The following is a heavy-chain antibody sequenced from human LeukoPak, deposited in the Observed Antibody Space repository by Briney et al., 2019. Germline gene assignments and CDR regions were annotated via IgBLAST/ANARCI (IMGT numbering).Heavy chain of an antibody. V-gene: IGHV3-48*04. J-gene: IGHJ6*03. CDR3: ARVEVVGKTSPGYSSSWYPRGLADVVTAIRGELNSYYYYMDV. CDR2: IGPSGSNI. CDR1: GFTFSNHG. Sequence: GGSLRLSCAASGFTFSNHGMNWVRQAPGKGLEWVSYIGPSGSNIYYADSVKGRFTISRDNAKNSLYLQMNSLRAEDTAVYYCARVEVVGKTSPGYSSSWYPRGLADVVTAIRGELNSYYYYMDVWGKGTTVTVSS. D-gene: IGHD6-13*01.